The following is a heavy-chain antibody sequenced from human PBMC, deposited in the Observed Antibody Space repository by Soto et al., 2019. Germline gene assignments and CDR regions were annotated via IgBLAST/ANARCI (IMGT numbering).Heavy chain of an antibody. V-gene: IGHV3-23*01. J-gene: IGHJ6*02. D-gene: IGHD3-3*01. Sequence: EVQLLESGGGLVQPGGSLRLSCAASGFTFSSYAMSWVRQAPGKGLEWVSAISGSGGSTYYADSVKGRFTISRDNSKNTLYLQMNSLRAEDMAVYYCAKDMQTYYDFWSGSQNYGMDVWGQGTTVTVSS. CDR2: ISGSGGST. CDR1: GFTFSSYA. CDR3: AKDMQTYYDFWSGSQNYGMDV.